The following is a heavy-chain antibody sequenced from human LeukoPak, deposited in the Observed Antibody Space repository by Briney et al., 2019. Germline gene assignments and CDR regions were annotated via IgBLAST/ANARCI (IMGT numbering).Heavy chain of an antibody. D-gene: IGHD3-10*01. J-gene: IGHJ6*02. CDR1: GGSISSYY. CDR3: ARDHKDPSGHYYGMDV. V-gene: IGHV4-59*01. Sequence: SETLSLTCTVSGGSISSYYWSWIRQPPGKGLEWIGYIYYSGSTNYNPSLKSRVTISVDTSKNQFSLKLSSVTAADTAVYYCARDHKDPSGHYYGMDVWGQGTTVTVSS. CDR2: IYYSGST.